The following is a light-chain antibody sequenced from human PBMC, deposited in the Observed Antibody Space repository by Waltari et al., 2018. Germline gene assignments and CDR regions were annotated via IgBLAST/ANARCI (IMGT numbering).Light chain of an antibody. CDR3: LQHNAFPLT. CDR1: QGISSY. J-gene: IGKJ4*01. V-gene: IGKV1-9*01. Sequence: DIQLTQSPSFLSASVGDRVTITCRASQGISSYLAWYQQQPGEAPKLLISAASTLQSGVPSRFSGSGSGTEFTLTIRSLQPEDFATYYCLQHNAFPLTFGGGTKVAIK. CDR2: AAS.